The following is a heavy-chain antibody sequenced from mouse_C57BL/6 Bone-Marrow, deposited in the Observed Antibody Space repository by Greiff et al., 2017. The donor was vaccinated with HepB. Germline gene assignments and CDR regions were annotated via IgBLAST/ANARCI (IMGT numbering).Heavy chain of an antibody. D-gene: IGHD2-4*01. CDR2: IHPNSGST. Sequence: QVQLQQPGAELVKPGASVKLSCKASGYTFTSYWMHWVKQRPGQGLEWIGMIHPNSGSTNYNEKFKSKATLTVDKSSSTAYMQLSSLTSEDSAVYYCARVGLRDAMDYWGQGTSVTVSS. CDR3: ARVGLRDAMDY. CDR1: GYTFTSYW. V-gene: IGHV1-64*01. J-gene: IGHJ4*01.